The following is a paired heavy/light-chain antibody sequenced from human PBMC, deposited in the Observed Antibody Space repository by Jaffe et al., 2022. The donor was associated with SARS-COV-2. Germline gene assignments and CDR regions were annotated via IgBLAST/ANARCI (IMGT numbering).Light chain of an antibody. V-gene: IGKV1-17*01. Sequence: DIQMTQSPSSLSASVGDRVTITCRASQGIRNDLGWYQQKPGKAPKRLIYAASSLQSGVPSRFSGSGSGTEFTLTISSLQPEDFTTYYCLQHNTYPFTFGGGTKVEI. CDR1: QGIRND. CDR3: LQHNTYPFT. CDR2: AAS. J-gene: IGKJ4*01.
Heavy chain of an antibody. Sequence: EVQLLESGGGLVQWGGSLRLSCAASGFTFSSQAMSWVRQAPGKGLEWVSGISGSGSSTHYADSVKGRFTISRDNSKNTLFLQMNSLRVEDTAVYYCAKVPGGDTVTTVFGWYFDLWGRGTPVTVSS. V-gene: IGHV3-23*01. D-gene: IGHD4-17*01. CDR2: ISGSGSST. J-gene: IGHJ2*01. CDR1: GFTFSSQA. CDR3: AKVPGGDTVTTVFGWYFDL.